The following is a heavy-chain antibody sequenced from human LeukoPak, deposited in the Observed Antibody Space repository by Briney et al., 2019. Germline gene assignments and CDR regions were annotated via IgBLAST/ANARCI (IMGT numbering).Heavy chain of an antibody. Sequence: PGGSLRLSCAASGFTFSSYWMHWVRQAPGRGLVWVSRINSDGSSTSYADSVKGRFTISRDNAKSTLYLQMNSLRAEDTAVYYCARTTLINWFDPWGQGTLVTVSS. CDR1: GFTFSSYW. V-gene: IGHV3-74*01. CDR2: INSDGSST. J-gene: IGHJ5*02. CDR3: ARTTLINWFDP. D-gene: IGHD4-11*01.